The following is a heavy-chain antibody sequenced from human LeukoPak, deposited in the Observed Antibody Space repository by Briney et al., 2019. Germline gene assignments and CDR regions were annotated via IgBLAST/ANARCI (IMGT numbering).Heavy chain of an antibody. CDR3: ARDGSSSVY. CDR1: GGSMSSGDYY. D-gene: IGHD6-6*01. CDR2: IYYSGST. J-gene: IGHJ4*02. V-gene: IGHV4-30-4*01. Sequence: SETLSLTCTVSGGSMSSGDYYWRWIHQHPGKGLEWIGYIYYSGSTYYNPSLKSRVTISVDTSKNQFSLKLSSVTAADTAVYYCARDGSSSVYWGQGTLVTVSS.